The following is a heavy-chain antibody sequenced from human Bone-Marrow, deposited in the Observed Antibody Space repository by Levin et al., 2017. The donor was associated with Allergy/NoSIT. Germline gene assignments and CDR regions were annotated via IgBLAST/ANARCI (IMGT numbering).Heavy chain of an antibody. Sequence: GSLRLSCTVSGGSISSYYWSWIRQPPGKGLEWIGYIYYSGSTNYNPSLKSRVTISVDTSKNQFSLKLSSVTAADTAVYYCARGIAARHYYYYYGMDVWGQGTTVTVSS. CDR1: GGSISSYY. D-gene: IGHD6-6*01. J-gene: IGHJ6*02. V-gene: IGHV4-59*01. CDR3: ARGIAARHYYYYYGMDV. CDR2: IYYSGST.